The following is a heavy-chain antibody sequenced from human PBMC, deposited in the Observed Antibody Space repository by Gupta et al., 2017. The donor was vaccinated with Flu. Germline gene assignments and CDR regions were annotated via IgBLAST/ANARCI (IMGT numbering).Heavy chain of an antibody. Sequence: EVQLVESGGGLVQPGGSLRLSCAASGFTFSSYWMRLVRPAPGKGLEWVANIKQDGSEKYYVDPVKGRFTISRDNAKNSLYLQMNSLRAEDTAVYYCAREPRAPQLWLPTLDYWGQGTLVTVSS. CDR2: IKQDGSEK. J-gene: IGHJ4*02. CDR3: AREPRAPQLWLPTLDY. V-gene: IGHV3-7*01. CDR1: GFTFSSYW. D-gene: IGHD5-18*01.